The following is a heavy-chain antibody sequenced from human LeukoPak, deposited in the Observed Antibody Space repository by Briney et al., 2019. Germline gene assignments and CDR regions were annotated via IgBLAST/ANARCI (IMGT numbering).Heavy chain of an antibody. CDR2: INHSGST. D-gene: IGHD2-15*01. Sequence: SETLSLTCAVYGGSFSGYYWSWIRQPPGKGLEWIGEINHSGSTNYNPSLKSRVTISVDTSKNQFSLKLSSVTAADTAVYYCAAQPSVVVAAPFDYWGQGTLVTVSS. J-gene: IGHJ4*02. V-gene: IGHV4-34*01. CDR3: AAQPSVVVAAPFDY. CDR1: GGSFSGYY.